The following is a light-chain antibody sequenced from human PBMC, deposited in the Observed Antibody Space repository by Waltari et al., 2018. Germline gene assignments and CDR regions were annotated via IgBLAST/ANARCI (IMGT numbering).Light chain of an antibody. J-gene: IGLJ2*01. CDR1: GSAVGASDY. CDR2: DVT. CDR3: SSQTLDGLVL. V-gene: IGLV2-14*03. Sequence: QSALTQPASVSGSPGQSITISCSGVGSAVGASDYVPWHQHHPGKAPQVIIYDVTNRPSGLSDRFSASKSANTASLTTSRLQPEDEADYYCSSQTLDGLVLFGGGTRLTVL.